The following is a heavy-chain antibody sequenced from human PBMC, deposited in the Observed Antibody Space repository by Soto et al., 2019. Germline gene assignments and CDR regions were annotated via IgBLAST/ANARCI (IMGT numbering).Heavy chain of an antibody. Sequence: SETLSLTCTVSGGSISSYYWSWIRQPPGKGLEWIGYIYYSGSTNYNPSLKSRVTISVDTSKNQFSLKLSSVTAADTAVYYCARGIAAAGNRWGQGTLVTVSS. CDR3: ARGIAAAGNR. D-gene: IGHD6-13*01. CDR1: GGSISSYY. V-gene: IGHV4-59*01. CDR2: IYYSGST. J-gene: IGHJ4*02.